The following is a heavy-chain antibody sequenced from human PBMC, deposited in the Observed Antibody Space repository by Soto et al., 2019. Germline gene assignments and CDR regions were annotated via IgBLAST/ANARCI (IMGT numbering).Heavy chain of an antibody. J-gene: IGHJ6*02. Sequence: ASVKVSCKASGYTFTSYGISWVRQAPGQGLEWMGWISAYNGNTNYAQKLQGRVTMTTDTSTSTAYMELRSLRSDDTAVYYCARSIVVVPAATPDFYYYYYGMDVWGQGTTVTVSS. CDR1: GYTFTSYG. CDR2: ISAYNGNT. V-gene: IGHV1-18*04. CDR3: ARSIVVVPAATPDFYYYYYGMDV. D-gene: IGHD2-2*01.